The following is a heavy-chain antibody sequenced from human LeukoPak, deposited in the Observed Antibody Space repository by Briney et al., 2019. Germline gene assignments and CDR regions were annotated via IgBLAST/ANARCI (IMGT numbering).Heavy chain of an antibody. V-gene: IGHV1-2*02. CDR2: INPKSGGT. J-gene: IGHJ4*02. CDR3: ASRKFGWYRGVVDY. D-gene: IGHD6-19*01. CDR1: GYTFADYY. Sequence: ASVKVSCKASGYTFADYYMHWVRQAPGQGLEWMGWINPKSGGTNFAQKFQGRVTMTRDTSISTAYMELSRLRSDDTAVYYCASRKFGWYRGVVDYWGQGTLVTVSS.